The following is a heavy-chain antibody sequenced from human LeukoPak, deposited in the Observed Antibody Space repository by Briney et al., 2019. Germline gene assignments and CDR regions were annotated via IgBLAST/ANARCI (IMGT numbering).Heavy chain of an antibody. CDR2: MNHSGST. CDR3: ARGRTRFGGVIVRDYYFDY. J-gene: IGHJ4*02. CDR1: GGSLRGYY. V-gene: IGHV4-34*01. Sequence: SVTLSFTCAVHGGSLRGYYWSWIRQPPGKGLESIGEMNHSGSTTYNPSLKSRVTISVDTSKYQFSLKLSSVTAAEAAVYYCARGRTRFGGVIVRDYYFDYWGQGTLVSVSS. D-gene: IGHD3-16*02.